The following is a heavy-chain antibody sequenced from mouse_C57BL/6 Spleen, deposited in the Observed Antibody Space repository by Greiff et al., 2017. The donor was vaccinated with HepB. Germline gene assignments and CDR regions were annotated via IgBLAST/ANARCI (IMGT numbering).Heavy chain of an antibody. CDR2: IWTGGDT. J-gene: IGHJ2*01. CDR1: GFSLTSYA. CDR3: ARNYHDSNLDY. D-gene: IGHD2-5*01. V-gene: IGHV2-9-1*01. Sequence: QVQLKESGPGLVAPSQSLSITCTVSGFSLTSYAISWVRQPPGKGLEWLGVIWTGGDTNYNAALKSRLSISKDNSKSQVFLKMNSLQTDDTARYYCARNYHDSNLDYWGQGTTLTVSS.